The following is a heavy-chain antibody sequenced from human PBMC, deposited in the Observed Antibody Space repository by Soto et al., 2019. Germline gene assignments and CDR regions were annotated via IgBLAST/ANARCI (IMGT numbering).Heavy chain of an antibody. D-gene: IGHD1-7*01. V-gene: IGHV1-69*13. CDR3: ARGHWNYRVNWFDP. CDR2: IIPIFGTA. J-gene: IGHJ5*02. CDR1: GGTFSSYA. Sequence: AVKVSCKASGGTFSSYAISWVGQAPGQGLEWMGGIIPIFGTANYAQQFQGRVTITAYEPTSTAYMELSSLRSQDTAVYYCARGHWNYRVNWFDPWGQGTLVTVSS.